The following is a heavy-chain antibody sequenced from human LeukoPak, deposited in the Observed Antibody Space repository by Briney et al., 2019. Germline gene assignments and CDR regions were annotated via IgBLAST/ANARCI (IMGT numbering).Heavy chain of an antibody. V-gene: IGHV1-18*01. J-gene: IGHJ4*01. CDR1: GYSFNRYG. D-gene: IGHD2-15*01. CDR2: ISAHNGDT. Sequence: GASVKVSCKASGYSFNRYGFSWVRQAPGQGLEWMGWISAHNGDTNYAQKFQGRVSMTTETSTNTAYMELTNLRFDDTAMYYCARDPVAIGTVVSDYWGQGTLVIVSS. CDR3: ARDPVAIGTVVSDY.